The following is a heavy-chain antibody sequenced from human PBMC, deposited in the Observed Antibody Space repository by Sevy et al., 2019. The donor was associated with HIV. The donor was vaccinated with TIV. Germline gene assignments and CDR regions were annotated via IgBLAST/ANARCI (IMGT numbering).Heavy chain of an antibody. V-gene: IGHV4-39*01. J-gene: IGHJ6*03. CDR3: ASLSPFYQYMDV. CDR2: LYYAGST. Sequence: SETLSLTCTVTGGSISNFSYYWGWIRQAPGKGLEWIGSLYYAGSTYYNPSLKSRVMISGDTSKKQFSLKVTSVTAADTAIYHCASLSPFYQYMDVWGKGTTVTVSS. CDR1: GGSISNFSYY.